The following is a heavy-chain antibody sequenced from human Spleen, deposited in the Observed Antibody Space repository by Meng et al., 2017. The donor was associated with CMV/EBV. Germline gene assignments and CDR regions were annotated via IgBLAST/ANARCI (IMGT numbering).Heavy chain of an antibody. V-gene: IGHV3-73*01. D-gene: IGHD2-2*02. CDR3: TSPGYCRSTSCYTADY. CDR1: FTFRGYA. CDR2: IRSKANSYAT. J-gene: IGHJ4*02. Sequence: FTFRGYAMHWVRQASGKGMEWVGRIRSKANSYATAYAASVKGRFTISRDDSKNTAYLQMNSLKTEDTAVYYCTSPGYCRSTSCYTADYWGQGTLVTVSS.